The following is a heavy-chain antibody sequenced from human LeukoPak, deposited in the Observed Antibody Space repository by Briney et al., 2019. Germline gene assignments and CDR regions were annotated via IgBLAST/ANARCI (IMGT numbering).Heavy chain of an antibody. CDR1: RFTFSYFA. V-gene: IGHV3-30*18. CDR3: AKDPHSSSWYYFDS. J-gene: IGHJ4*02. D-gene: IGHD6-13*01. CDR2: LSDDGSNK. Sequence: GRSLRLSCAASRFTFSYFAMHWVRQAPGKGLEWVAVLSDDGSNKFYADSVKGRFTISRDNSKNTLYLQMSSLRAEDTAFYYCAKDPHSSSWYYFDSWGQGTLVTVSS.